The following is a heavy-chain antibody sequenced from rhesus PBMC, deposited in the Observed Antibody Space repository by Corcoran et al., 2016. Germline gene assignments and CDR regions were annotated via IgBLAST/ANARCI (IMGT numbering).Heavy chain of an antibody. CDR3: ARAGPSNSFDY. J-gene: IGHJ4*01. CDR1: GYNFIDHY. V-gene: IGHV1-111*02. Sequence: EVQLVQSGAEVKKPGASVKVYCKASGYNFIDHYLNGVRQAPGKGLEGSGHVDTEEATADYSQKFLDMFTITADMTTDTDYMELSSLRSEDTAVYYCARAGPSNSFDYWGQGVLVTVSS. CDR2: VDTEEATA.